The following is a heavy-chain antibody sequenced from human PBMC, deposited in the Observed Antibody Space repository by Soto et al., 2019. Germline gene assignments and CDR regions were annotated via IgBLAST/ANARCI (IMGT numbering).Heavy chain of an antibody. J-gene: IGHJ6*02. CDR1: GFTFSNAW. CDR2: IKSKTDGGTT. V-gene: IGHV3-15*01. Sequence: PGGSLRLSCAASGFTFSNAWMSWVRQAPGKGLEWVGRIKSKTDGGTTDYAAPVKGRLTISRDDSKNTLSLQMNNLKTEDTAVYYCRVGYYYYGMDVWGQGTTVTVSS. D-gene: IGHD1-26*01. CDR3: RVGYYYYGMDV.